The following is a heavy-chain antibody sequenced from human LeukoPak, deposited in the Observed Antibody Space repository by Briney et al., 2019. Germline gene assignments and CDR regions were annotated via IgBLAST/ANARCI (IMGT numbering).Heavy chain of an antibody. V-gene: IGHV4-59*08. D-gene: IGHD6-13*01. CDR3: ARHRRIPGAAYYFEY. J-gene: IGHJ4*02. CDR1: GDSISHYY. CDR2: IYYTGAT. Sequence: SETLSLTFTCAGDSISHYYRSWIRQPPGKGPEWIGYIYYTGATNYNPSLKSRVTILVDTSKNQLSLKLSSVTAADTAFYYCARHRRIPGAAYYFEYWGQGSLVTVSS.